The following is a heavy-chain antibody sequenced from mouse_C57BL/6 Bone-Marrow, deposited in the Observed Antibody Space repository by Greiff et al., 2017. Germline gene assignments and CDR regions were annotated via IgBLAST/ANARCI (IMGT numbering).Heavy chain of an antibody. Sequence: DVMLVESGEGLVKPGGSLKLSCAASGFTFSSYAMSWVRQTPEKRLEWVAYISSGGDYIYYADTVKARFTISRDNARNTLYLQMSSLKSEDTAMYYCTRGLDEGSGAMDYWGQGTSVTVSS. J-gene: IGHJ4*01. CDR3: TRGLDEGSGAMDY. V-gene: IGHV5-9-1*02. CDR1: GFTFSSYA. CDR2: ISSGGDYI.